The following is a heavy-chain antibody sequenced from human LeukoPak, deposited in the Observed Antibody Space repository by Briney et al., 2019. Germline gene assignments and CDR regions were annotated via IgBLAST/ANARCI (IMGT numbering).Heavy chain of an antibody. Sequence: GESLKISCRGSGYSFTSYWIGWVRQMPGKGLEWMGIIYPGDSDTRYSPSFQGQVTISADKSISTAYLQWSSLKASNTAMYYCARAPADYYVDSWGQGTLVTVSS. CDR1: GYSFTSYW. D-gene: IGHD3-9*01. CDR2: IYPGDSDT. CDR3: ARAPADYYVDS. V-gene: IGHV5-51*01. J-gene: IGHJ4*02.